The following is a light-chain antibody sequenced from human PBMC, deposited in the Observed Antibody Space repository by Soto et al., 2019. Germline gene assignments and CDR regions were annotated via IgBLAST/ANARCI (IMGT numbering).Light chain of an antibody. J-gene: IGLJ2*01. CDR2: GNS. V-gene: IGLV1-40*01. CDR3: QSYDSSLSDVV. Sequence: QSVLTQPPSVSGAPGQRVTISCTGRSSNIGAGYDVHWYQQLPGTAPKLLIYGNSNRPSGVPYRFSGSKSGTSASLAITGLQAEDEADYYCQSYDSSLSDVVFGGGTKLTVL. CDR1: SSNIGAGYD.